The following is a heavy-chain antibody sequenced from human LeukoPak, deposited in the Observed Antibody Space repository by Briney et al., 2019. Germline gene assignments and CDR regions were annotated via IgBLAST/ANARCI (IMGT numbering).Heavy chain of an antibody. CDR2: ISSSGSTI. CDR1: GFTFSDYY. J-gene: IGHJ4*02. Sequence: MPGGSLRLPCAASGFTFSDYYMSWIRQAPGKGLEWVSYISSSGSTIYYADSVKGRFTISRDNAKNSLYLQMNSLRAEDTAVYYCARPPIAAAGTIEDYWGQGTLVTVSS. V-gene: IGHV3-11*04. CDR3: ARPPIAAAGTIEDY. D-gene: IGHD6-13*01.